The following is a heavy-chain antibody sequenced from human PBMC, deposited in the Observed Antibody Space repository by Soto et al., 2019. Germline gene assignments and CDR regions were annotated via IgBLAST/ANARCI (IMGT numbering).Heavy chain of an antibody. CDR2: ISYDGSNK. J-gene: IGHJ4*02. D-gene: IGHD4-17*01. V-gene: IGHV3-30*18. CDR3: AKDKTTVTTLLLFDY. CDR1: GFTFSSYG. Sequence: GGSLRLSCAASGFTFSSYGMHWVRQAPGKGLEWVAVISYDGSNKYYADSVKGRFTISRDNSKNTLYLQMNSLRAEDTAVYYCAKDKTTVTTLLLFDYWGQGTLVTVSS.